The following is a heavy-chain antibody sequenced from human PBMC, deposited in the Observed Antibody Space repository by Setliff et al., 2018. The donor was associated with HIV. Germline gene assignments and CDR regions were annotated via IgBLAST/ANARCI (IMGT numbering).Heavy chain of an antibody. V-gene: IGHV1-69-2*01. D-gene: IGHD6-19*01. CDR1: GYSFTTYF. Sequence: ASVKVSCKASGYSFTTYFMHWVRQAPGKGLEWMGRIDTEDGETIYAERFRGRISLTVDKSTGTAYMELNRLRSEDTAVYYCGTVRIAVPDDFDFWVQGTLVTVSS. CDR3: GTVRIAVPDDFDF. CDR2: IDTEDGET. J-gene: IGHJ4*02.